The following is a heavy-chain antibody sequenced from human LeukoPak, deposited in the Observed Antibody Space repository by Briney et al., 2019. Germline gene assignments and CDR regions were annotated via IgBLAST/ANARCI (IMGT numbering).Heavy chain of an antibody. CDR2: ISGSSSYT. J-gene: IGHJ4*02. D-gene: IGHD1-26*01. CDR3: ARGASGSFLQFDY. CDR1: GFTFSDYY. Sequence: GRSLRLSCAASGFTFSDYYMTWIRQAPGKGLEWVSYISGSSSYTNYADSVKGRFTISRDNAKNSLYLQMNSLRAEDTAVYYCARGASGSFLQFDYWGQGTLVTVSS. V-gene: IGHV3-11*06.